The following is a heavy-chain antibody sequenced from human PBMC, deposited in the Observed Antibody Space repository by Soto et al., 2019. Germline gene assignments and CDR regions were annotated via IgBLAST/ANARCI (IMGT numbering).Heavy chain of an antibody. Sequence: QVQLVQSGAEVKKPGSSVKVSCKASGGTFSSYAISWVRQAPGQGLEWMGGIIPIFGTANYAQKFQGRVKITADKSTSTAYRELSSLRSEDTAVDFCARATAAIRPGWFDPWGQGTLVTVSS. J-gene: IGHJ5*02. CDR3: ARATAAIRPGWFDP. V-gene: IGHV1-69*06. CDR1: GGTFSSYA. D-gene: IGHD2-2*02. CDR2: IIPIFGTA.